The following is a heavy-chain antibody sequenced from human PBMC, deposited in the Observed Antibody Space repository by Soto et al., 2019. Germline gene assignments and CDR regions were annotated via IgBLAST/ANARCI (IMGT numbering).Heavy chain of an antibody. CDR3: NKYSGSLRIPAA. D-gene: IGHD1-26*01. CDR1: GYAFTGNY. CDR2: INPNSGGT. Sequence: GASVKPSCKACGYAFTGNYRHWARQAPGQGLEWMGWINPNSGGTNYAQKFQGWVTMTRDTSISTAYMELSRLRSDDTAMYYCNKYSGSLRIPAALGPGTLVTVSP. V-gene: IGHV1-2*04. J-gene: IGHJ5*02.